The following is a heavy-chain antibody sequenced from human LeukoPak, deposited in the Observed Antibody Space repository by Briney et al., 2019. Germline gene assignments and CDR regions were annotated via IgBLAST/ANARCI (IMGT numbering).Heavy chain of an antibody. J-gene: IGHJ6*02. Sequence: ASVKVSCKASGYTFTSYGISWVRQAPGQGLEWMGWISAYNGNTNYAQKLQGRVTMTTDTSTSTAYVELRSLRSDDTAVYYCARDLAVYYYYYGMDVWGQGTTVTVSS. CDR2: ISAYNGNT. CDR1: GYTFTSYG. V-gene: IGHV1-18*01. CDR3: ARDLAVYYYYYGMDV. D-gene: IGHD6-19*01.